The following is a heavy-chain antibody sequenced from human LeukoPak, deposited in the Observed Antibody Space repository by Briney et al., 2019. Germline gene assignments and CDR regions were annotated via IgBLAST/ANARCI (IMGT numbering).Heavy chain of an antibody. Sequence: SETLSLTCTVSGGSISSGSYYWGWIRQPPGKGLEWIGSIDYSGNTFYNPSLKSRVTISVDTSRNQFSLTLTSVTAADTAVYYCARLSTTSGDFWGQGTLVTVSS. D-gene: IGHD1-1*01. V-gene: IGHV4-39*01. CDR3: ARLSTTSGDF. CDR1: GGSISSGSYY. CDR2: IDYSGNT. J-gene: IGHJ4*02.